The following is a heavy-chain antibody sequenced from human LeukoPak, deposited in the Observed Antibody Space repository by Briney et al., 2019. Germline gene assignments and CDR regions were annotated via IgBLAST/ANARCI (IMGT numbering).Heavy chain of an antibody. CDR1: GYTFTGYY. J-gene: IGHJ5*02. V-gene: IGHV1-2*02. CDR3: ARARGLSRITMVRNWFDP. CDR2: INPNSGGT. Sequence: GASVKVSCKASGYTFTGYYMHWVRQAPGQGLEWMGWINPNSGGTNYAQKFQGRVTMTRDTSISTAYMELSRLRSDDTAVYYCARARGLSRITMVRNWFDPWGQGTLVTVSS. D-gene: IGHD3-10*01.